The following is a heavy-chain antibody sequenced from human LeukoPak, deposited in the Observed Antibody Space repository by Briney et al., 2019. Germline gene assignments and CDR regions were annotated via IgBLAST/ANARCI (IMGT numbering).Heavy chain of an antibody. D-gene: IGHD3-3*01. Sequence: GSSVKVSCKASGGTFSSYTISWVRQAPGQGLEWMGRIIPILGIANYAQKFQGRVTITADKSTSTAYMELSSLRSEDTAVYYCASLDDFGVMGGYFDYWGQGTLVTVSS. CDR1: GGTFSSYT. CDR2: IIPILGIA. J-gene: IGHJ4*02. CDR3: ASLDDFGVMGGYFDY. V-gene: IGHV1-69*02.